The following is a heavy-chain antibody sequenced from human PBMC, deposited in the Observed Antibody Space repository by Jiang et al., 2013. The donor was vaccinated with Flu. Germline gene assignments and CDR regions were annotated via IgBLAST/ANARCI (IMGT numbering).Heavy chain of an antibody. CDR1: GASFSGSNSY. CDR2: IYYSGST. V-gene: IGHV4-39*07. J-gene: IGHJ5*02. D-gene: IGHD3-10*01. Sequence: GLLKPSETLSLTCTVSGASFSGSNSYWGWIRQPPGKGLEWIGSIYYSGSTYYNPSLKSRVTISLDTSKKQFSLKLNSVTAADTAVYYCASQHWDHGSGSYYMNHWGQGTLVTVSS. CDR3: ASQHWDHGSGSYYMNH.